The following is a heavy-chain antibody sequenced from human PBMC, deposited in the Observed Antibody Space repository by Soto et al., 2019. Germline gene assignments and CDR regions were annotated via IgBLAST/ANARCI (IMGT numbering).Heavy chain of an antibody. CDR1: GFKFDDYG. CDR2: INWNGGRI. D-gene: IGHD1-26*01. Sequence: PGGSLRLSCAACGFKFDDYGMSWVRQVPGKGLEWVSSINWNGGRIGYADSVKGRFTISRDNAKNSLYLQMNSLRAEDTALYYCSRAPISGSYYLPWGQGTMVTV. CDR3: SRAPISGSYYLP. J-gene: IGHJ3*01. V-gene: IGHV3-20*04.